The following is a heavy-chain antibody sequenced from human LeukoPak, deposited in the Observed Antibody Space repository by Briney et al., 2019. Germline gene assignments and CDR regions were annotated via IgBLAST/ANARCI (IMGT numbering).Heavy chain of an antibody. CDR2: ISSSGSTI. V-gene: IGHV3-48*03. CDR3: AKDDYYYDSSGYYYVPPTGFDY. Sequence: GGSLRLSCAASGFTFSSYEMNWVRQAPGKGLEWVSYISSSGSTIYYADSVEGRFTISRDNAKNSLYLQMNSLRAEDTAVYYCAKDDYYYDSSGYYYVPPTGFDYWGQGTLVTVSS. CDR1: GFTFSSYE. D-gene: IGHD3-22*01. J-gene: IGHJ4*02.